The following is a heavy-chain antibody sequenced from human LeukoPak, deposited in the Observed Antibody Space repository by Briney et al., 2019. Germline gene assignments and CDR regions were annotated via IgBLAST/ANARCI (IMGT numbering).Heavy chain of an antibody. V-gene: IGHV4-39*01. CDR1: GGSISSSSYY. J-gene: IGHJ3*02. CDR3: ARPAYYDFWSGYSYHAFDI. CDR2: IYYSGST. D-gene: IGHD3-3*01. Sequence: NPSETLSLTCTVSGGSISSSSYYWGWIRQPPGKGLEWIGSIYYSGSTYYNPSLKSRVTISVDTSKNQFSLKLSSVTAADTAVYYCARPAYYDFWSGYSYHAFDIWGQGTMVTVSS.